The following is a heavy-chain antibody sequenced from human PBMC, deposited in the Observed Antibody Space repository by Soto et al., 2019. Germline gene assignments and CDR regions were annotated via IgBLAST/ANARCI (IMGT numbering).Heavy chain of an antibody. D-gene: IGHD3-10*01. CDR2: ISGSGGST. J-gene: IGHJ4*02. CDR3: AKDGGTMVRGVIIWAYYFDY. CDR1: GFTFSSYA. V-gene: IGHV3-23*01. Sequence: GGSLRLSCAASGFTFSSYAMSWVRQAPGKGLEWVSAISGSGGSTYYADSVKGRFTISRDNSKNTLYLQMNSLRAEDTAVYYCAKDGGTMVRGVIIWAYYFDYWGQGTLVTVSS.